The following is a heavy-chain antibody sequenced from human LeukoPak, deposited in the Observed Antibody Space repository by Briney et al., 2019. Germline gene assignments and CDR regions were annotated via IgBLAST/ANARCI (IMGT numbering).Heavy chain of an antibody. V-gene: IGHV1-69*13. CDR1: GGTFSSYA. Sequence: ASVKVSCKASGGTFSSYAISWVRQAPGQGLEWMGGIIPIFGTANYAQKFQGRVTITADESTSTAYMEPSSLRSEDTAVYYCARDRATAWYFDLWGRGTLVTVSS. CDR2: IIPIFGTA. J-gene: IGHJ2*01. CDR3: ARDRATAWYFDL. D-gene: IGHD5-12*01.